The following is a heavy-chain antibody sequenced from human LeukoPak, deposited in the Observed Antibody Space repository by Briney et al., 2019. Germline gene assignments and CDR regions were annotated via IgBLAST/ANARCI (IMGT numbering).Heavy chain of an antibody. CDR2: ISSSSSYI. D-gene: IGHD5-24*01. Sequence: TGGSLRLSCAASGFTFSSYSMNWVRQAPGKGLEWVSSISSSSSYIYHADSVKGRFTISRDNAKNSLYLQMNSLRAEDTAVYYCARGGRWLQLETWGQGTLVTVSS. CDR3: ARGGRWLQLET. J-gene: IGHJ5*02. CDR1: GFTFSSYS. V-gene: IGHV3-21*01.